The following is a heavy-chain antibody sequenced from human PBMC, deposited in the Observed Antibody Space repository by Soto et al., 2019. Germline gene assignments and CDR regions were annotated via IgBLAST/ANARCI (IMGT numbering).Heavy chain of an antibody. CDR1: VYTFTSYY. Sequence: VKVSCKASVYTFTSYYMHWVRQAPGQGLEWMGIINPSGGSTSYAQKFQGRVTMTRDTSTSTVYMELSSLRREDTAVYHCERDFVVVPAAIQPGDYYYGMDVW. CDR3: ERDFVVVPAAIQPGDYYYGMDV. V-gene: IGHV1-46*01. J-gene: IGHJ6*01. CDR2: INPSGGST. D-gene: IGHD2-2*02.